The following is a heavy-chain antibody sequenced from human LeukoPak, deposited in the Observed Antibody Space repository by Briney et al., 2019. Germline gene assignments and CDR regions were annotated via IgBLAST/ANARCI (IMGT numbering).Heavy chain of an antibody. CDR2: ISSSGSTI. D-gene: IGHD6-13*01. CDR1: GFTFSSYE. V-gene: IGHV3-48*03. CDR3: ASAGIAAAGTYYYYMDV. Sequence: AGGSLRLSCAASGFTFSSYEMNWVRQAPGKGLEWVSYISSSGSTIYYADSVKGRFTISRDNSKNTLYLQMNSLRAEDTAMYYCASAGIAAAGTYYYYMDVWGKGTTVTISS. J-gene: IGHJ6*03.